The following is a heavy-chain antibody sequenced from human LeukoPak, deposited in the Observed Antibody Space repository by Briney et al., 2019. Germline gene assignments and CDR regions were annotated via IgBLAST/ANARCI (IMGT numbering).Heavy chain of an antibody. Sequence: GESLRLSCAASGFTFSSYWMHWVRQAPGKGLVWVSRINSDGSSTSYADSVKGRFTISRDNAKNTLYLQMNSLRAEDTAVYYCACVRGYSGYDFDYWGQGTLVTVSS. V-gene: IGHV3-74*01. CDR3: ACVRGYSGYDFDY. CDR1: GFTFSSYW. CDR2: INSDGSST. J-gene: IGHJ4*02. D-gene: IGHD5-12*01.